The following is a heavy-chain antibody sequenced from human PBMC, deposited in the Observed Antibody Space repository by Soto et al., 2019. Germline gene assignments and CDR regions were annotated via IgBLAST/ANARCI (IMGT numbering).Heavy chain of an antibody. CDR3: AHRQGQGEWLVRRQVDLFDH. D-gene: IGHD6-19*01. CDR2: IYWNDDK. Sequence: QLTLQASGPTLVQPTQTLTLTCTFSGISISTSGVGVRWIRHPPVKALEWRALIYWNDDKRYSPSLKSRLTLTKDSSKNQVVLTMTTMDPVDTARYYCAHRQGQGEWLVRRQVDLFDHWGQGTLFIVAS. CDR1: GISISTSGVG. J-gene: IGHJ5*02. V-gene: IGHV2-5*01.